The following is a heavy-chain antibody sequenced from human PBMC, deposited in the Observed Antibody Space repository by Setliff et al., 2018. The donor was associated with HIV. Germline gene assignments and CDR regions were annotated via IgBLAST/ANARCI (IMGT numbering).Heavy chain of an antibody. D-gene: IGHD2-21*01. CDR1: GGSISSGSYY. V-gene: IGHV4-31*03. Sequence: PSETLSLTCTVSGGSISSGSYYWSWIRQHPGKGLEFIGCIYDSGSSHYNPSLKSRVVISLDTSKNQFSLRLSSVTAADTAVYYCASRCGGDFWGQGTLVTVSS. J-gene: IGHJ4*02. CDR3: ASRCGGDF. CDR2: IYDSGSS.